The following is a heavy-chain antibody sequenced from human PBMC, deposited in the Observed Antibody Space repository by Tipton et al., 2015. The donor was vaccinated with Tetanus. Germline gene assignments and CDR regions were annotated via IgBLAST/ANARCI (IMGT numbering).Heavy chain of an antibody. Sequence: TLSLTCTVSGGSISSYYWSWIRQPPGKGLEWIGYIYYSGSTNYNPSLKSRVTISVDTSKNQFSLKLSSVTAADTAVYYCARSPLEDYGDYHSYFQHWGQGPRVTVSS. J-gene: IGHJ1*01. CDR2: IYYSGST. V-gene: IGHV4-59*01. CDR1: GGSISSYY. D-gene: IGHD4-17*01. CDR3: ARSPLEDYGDYHSYFQH.